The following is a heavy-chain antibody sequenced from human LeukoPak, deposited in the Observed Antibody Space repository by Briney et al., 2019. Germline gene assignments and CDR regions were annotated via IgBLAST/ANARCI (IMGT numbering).Heavy chain of an antibody. Sequence: GGSLRPSCAAPGFTFSSYAMSWVRQAPGKGLEWVSAISGSGGSTYYADSVKGRFTISRDNSKNTLYLQMNSLRAEDTAVYYCAKGMAGTMVRGVIPPYYYYYGMDVWGQGTTVTVSS. CDR2: ISGSGGST. CDR3: AKGMAGTMVRGVIPPYYYYYGMDV. CDR1: GFTFSSYA. J-gene: IGHJ6*02. V-gene: IGHV3-23*01. D-gene: IGHD3-10*01.